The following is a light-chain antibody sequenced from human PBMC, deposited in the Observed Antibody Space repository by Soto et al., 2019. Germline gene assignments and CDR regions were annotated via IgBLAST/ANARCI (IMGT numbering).Light chain of an antibody. CDR3: HQRQSWPRT. CDR1: QYINTR. CDR2: QTS. V-gene: IGKV3-11*01. J-gene: IGKJ1*01. Sequence: EIVLTQSPGTLSLSPGERATLSCRASQYINTRLAWYQHRPGQAPRLLIYQTSIRAAGIPARFSASGTGTDFTLTISDVQPEDFAVYYCHQRQSWPRTFGQGTKVDI.